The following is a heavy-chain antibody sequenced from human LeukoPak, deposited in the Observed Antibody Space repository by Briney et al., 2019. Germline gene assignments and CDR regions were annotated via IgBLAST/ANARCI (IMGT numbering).Heavy chain of an antibody. J-gene: IGHJ3*02. Sequence: KSSETLSLTCTASGGSISSYYWSWIRQPPGKGLEWIGYIYYSGSTNYNPSLKSRVTISVDTSKNQFSLKLSSVTAADTAVYYCARVDGDYEPLSAFDIWGQGTMVTVSS. CDR2: IYYSGST. V-gene: IGHV4-59*01. D-gene: IGHD4-17*01. CDR1: GGSISSYY. CDR3: ARVDGDYEPLSAFDI.